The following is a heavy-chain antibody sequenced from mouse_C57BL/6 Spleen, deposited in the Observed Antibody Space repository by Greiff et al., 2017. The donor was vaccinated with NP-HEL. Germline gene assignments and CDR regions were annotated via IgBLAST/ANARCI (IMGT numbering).Heavy chain of an antibody. CDR3: VRGYSSGYVAWCVY. V-gene: IGHV10-3*01. J-gene: IGHJ3*01. CDR2: IRSKSSNYAT. CDR1: GFTFNTYA. Sequence: EVQLVESGGGLVQPKGSLKLSCAASGFTFNTYAMHWVRQAPGKGLEWVARIRSKSSNYATYYADSVKDRFTISRDDSPSMLYLQMNNLKTEDTAMYYGVRGYSSGYVAWCVYWGQGTLVTVSA. D-gene: IGHD3-2*02.